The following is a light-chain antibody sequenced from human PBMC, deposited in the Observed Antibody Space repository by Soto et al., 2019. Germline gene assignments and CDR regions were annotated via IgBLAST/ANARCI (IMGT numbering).Light chain of an antibody. CDR3: PETYSTPRT. J-gene: IGKJ1*01. CDR1: QTIANY. Sequence: DIQMTQSPSSLSASVGGRVTIPCRASQTIANYLTCYQQKLGRAPNLLVYAASSLQSGVPSRFSGSGSGTEITLTITTLQPEDFATYYCPETYSTPRTFGQGTKVEIK. V-gene: IGKV1-39*01. CDR2: AAS.